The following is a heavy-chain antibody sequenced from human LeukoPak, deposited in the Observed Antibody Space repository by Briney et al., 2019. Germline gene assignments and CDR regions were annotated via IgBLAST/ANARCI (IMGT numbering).Heavy chain of an antibody. J-gene: IGHJ5*02. V-gene: IGHV4-39*07. D-gene: IGHD3-9*01. CDR1: GGSISSSSYY. CDR3: ARDSAPLTGYSNWFDP. Sequence: PSETLSLTCTVSGGSISSSSYYWGWIRQPPGKGLEWIGSIYYSGSTYYNPSLKSRVTISVDTSKNQFSLKLSSVTAADTAVYYCARDSAPLTGYSNWFDPRGHGTLVTGS. CDR2: IYYSGST.